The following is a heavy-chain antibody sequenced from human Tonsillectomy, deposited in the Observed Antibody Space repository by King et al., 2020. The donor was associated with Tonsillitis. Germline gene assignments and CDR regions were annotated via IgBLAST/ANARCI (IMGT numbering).Heavy chain of an antibody. J-gene: IGHJ3*01. V-gene: IGHV4-38-2*02. CDR2: IYHSGDT. CDR3: AQRSNNLPVDAFDF. Sequence: VQLQESGPGLVKPSETLSLTCSVSDDSISSAYYWGWIRQPPGKRLEWIGSIYHSGDTYYNPSLHSRVTISVDTSKKRLSLKLTSVTAADTAVYYCAQRSNNLPVDAFDFWGRGTVVTVSS. CDR1: DDSISSAYY. D-gene: IGHD1-14*01.